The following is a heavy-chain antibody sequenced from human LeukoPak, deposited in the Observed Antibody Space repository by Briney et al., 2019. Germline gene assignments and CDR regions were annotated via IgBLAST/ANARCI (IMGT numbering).Heavy chain of an antibody. Sequence: GGSLRLSCAAPGFTFGPYTMNWVRQAPGKGLEWVSYISSSSDTIYYADSVKGRFSISRDNAKSSLDLQMNSLRAEDTAVYYCARAMSTWGGVRNYFDSWGRGALVTVSS. D-gene: IGHD3-16*01. J-gene: IGHJ4*02. CDR2: ISSSSDTI. V-gene: IGHV3-48*04. CDR3: ARAMSTWGGVRNYFDS. CDR1: GFTFGPYT.